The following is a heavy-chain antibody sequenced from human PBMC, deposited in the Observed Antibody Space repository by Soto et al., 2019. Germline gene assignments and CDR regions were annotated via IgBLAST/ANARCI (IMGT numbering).Heavy chain of an antibody. J-gene: IGHJ4*02. CDR1: GGSISSYY. CDR3: ARDGYYYDSSGYYPD. V-gene: IGHV4-59*01. Sequence: QVQLQESGPGLVKPSETLSLTCTVSGGSISSYYWSWIRQPPGKGLEWIGYIYYSGSTNYNPSLKSRVTISVDTSKNQFSLKLSSVTAADTAVYYCARDGYYYDSSGYYPDWGQGTLVTVSS. D-gene: IGHD3-22*01. CDR2: IYYSGST.